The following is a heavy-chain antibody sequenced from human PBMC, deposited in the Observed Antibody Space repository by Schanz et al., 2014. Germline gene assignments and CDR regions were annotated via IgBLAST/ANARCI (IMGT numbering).Heavy chain of an antibody. J-gene: IGHJ4*02. CDR3: ATCSGGTCHAKPGLDN. V-gene: IGHV1-69*04. D-gene: IGHD2-15*01. Sequence: QVHLVQSGAEVKEPGSSVKVSCKPSGGTFVTFFFTWVRQAPGQGPQWMGRISPLLGVANYAQEFQGRLTITEDTSTSTASMELSSLSSEDTAVYYCATCSGGTCHAKPGLDNWGQGTLVTVSS. CDR1: GGTFVTFF. CDR2: ISPLLGVA.